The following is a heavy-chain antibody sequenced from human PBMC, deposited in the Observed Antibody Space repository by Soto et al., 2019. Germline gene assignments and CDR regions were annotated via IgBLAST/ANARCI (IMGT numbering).Heavy chain of an antibody. CDR2: ISAYSGNT. J-gene: IGHJ4*02. D-gene: IGHD2-15*01. Sequence: ASVKVSCKASGYTFTSYGISWVRQAPGQGLEWMGWISAYSGNTNYAQKLQGRVTMTTDTSTSTAYMELRSLRSDDTAVYYCARDSSGWYCSGGSCYADYWGQGTLVTVSS. CDR3: ARDSSGWYCSGGSCYADY. CDR1: GYTFTSYG. V-gene: IGHV1-18*04.